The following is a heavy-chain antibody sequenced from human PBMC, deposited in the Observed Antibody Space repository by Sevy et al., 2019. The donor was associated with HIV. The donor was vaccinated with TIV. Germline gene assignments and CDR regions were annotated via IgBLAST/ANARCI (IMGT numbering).Heavy chain of an antibody. Sequence: GGSLRLSCAASGFAFSDYYMNWIRQAPGKGLEWVSCISGLTNYINYPDSVKGRFTISRDNAKNSVYLQMNSLRAEDTAVYYCARRSSGWDYFDYWGQGTPVTVSS. D-gene: IGHD6-19*01. CDR2: ISGLTNYI. V-gene: IGHV3-11*06. CDR1: GFAFSDYY. CDR3: ARRSSGWDYFDY. J-gene: IGHJ4*02.